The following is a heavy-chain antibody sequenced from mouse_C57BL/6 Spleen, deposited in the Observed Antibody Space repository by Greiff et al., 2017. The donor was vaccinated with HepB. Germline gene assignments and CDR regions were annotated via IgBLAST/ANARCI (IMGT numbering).Heavy chain of an antibody. J-gene: IGHJ3*01. CDR3: ARVTTVVAPFAY. Sequence: VKLQQSGPELVKPGASVKISCKASGYAFSSSWMNWVKQRPGKGLEWIGRIYPGDGDTNYNGKFKGKATLTADKSSSTAYMQLSSLTSEDSAVYFCARVTTVVAPFAYWGQGTLVTVSA. V-gene: IGHV1-82*01. CDR2: IYPGDGDT. CDR1: GYAFSSSW. D-gene: IGHD1-1*01.